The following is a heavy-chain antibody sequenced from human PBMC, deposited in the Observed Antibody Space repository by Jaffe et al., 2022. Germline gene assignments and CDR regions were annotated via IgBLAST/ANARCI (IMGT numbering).Heavy chain of an antibody. Sequence: EVQLLESGGGLVQPGGSLRLSCAASGFTFFTYAMTWVRQAPGKGLEWLSVISNSGASTYYEDSVKGRFTISRDNSKNTLYLQINSLRAEDTAVYYCARGVMVSTWDAFDIWGQGTMVTVSS. J-gene: IGHJ3*02. CDR1: GFTFFTYA. CDR2: ISNSGAST. CDR3: ARGVMVSTWDAFDI. D-gene: IGHD3-16*02. V-gene: IGHV3-23*01.